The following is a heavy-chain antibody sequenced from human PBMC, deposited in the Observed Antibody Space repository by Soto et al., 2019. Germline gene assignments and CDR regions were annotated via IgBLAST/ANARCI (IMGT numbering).Heavy chain of an antibody. CDR3: AREVVDIGGWLAP. J-gene: IGHJ5*02. CDR1: GGSISSGDYC. V-gene: IGHV4-30-4*01. CDR2: IYYSGST. D-gene: IGHD3-22*01. Sequence: NPSEILSLTCTVSGGSISSGDYCWSWIRQPPGKGLEWIGYIYYSGSTYYNPSLKSRVTISVDTSKNQFSLKLSSVTAADTAVYYCAREVVDIGGWLAPWGQGTLVTVSS.